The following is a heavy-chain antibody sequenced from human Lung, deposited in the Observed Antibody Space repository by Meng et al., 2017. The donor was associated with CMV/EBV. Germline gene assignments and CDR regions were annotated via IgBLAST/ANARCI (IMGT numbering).Heavy chain of an antibody. D-gene: IGHD6-19*01. V-gene: IGHV4-4*02. CDR1: GGSNSRYNL. Sequence: EAGPGPGKPSGALALTCDVSGGSNSRYNLGSWGRQPPGKGLEWIGEIYHSGSTNYNPSLKGRVTISVDKSKNQFSLKLSSVTAADTAVYYCASFPPPGKQWLVTDYWGQGTLVTVSS. CDR3: ASFPPPGKQWLVTDY. J-gene: IGHJ4*02. CDR2: IYHSGST.